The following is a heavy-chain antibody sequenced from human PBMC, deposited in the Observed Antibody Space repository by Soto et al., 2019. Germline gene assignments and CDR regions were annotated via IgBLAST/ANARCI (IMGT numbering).Heavy chain of an antibody. CDR2: ITSSGSNT. Sequence: EVQLLESGGDLVQRGGSLRLSCAASGFTFSGYGMSWVRQAPGKGLEWVSSITSSGSNTYYVDSVKGRFTISRDNSTKTLSLKMNSLPVQDTAAYYCAKEQGPVAAALDYWGPGTLGNVSA. V-gene: IGHV3-23*01. CDR1: GFTFSGYG. CDR3: AKEQGPVAAALDY. J-gene: IGHJ4*02. D-gene: IGHD6-13*01.